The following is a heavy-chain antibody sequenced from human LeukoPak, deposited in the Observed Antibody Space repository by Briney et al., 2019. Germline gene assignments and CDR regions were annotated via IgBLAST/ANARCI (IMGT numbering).Heavy chain of an antibody. CDR3: ARDKRGITMVRGAEGYWYFDL. V-gene: IGHV3-11*01. J-gene: IGHJ2*01. CDR2: ISRSGSTI. Sequence: PGGSLRLSCAASGFTFSDYHMSWIRQAPGKGLEWVSYISRSGSTIHYADSVKGRFTISRDNAKNSLHLQMNSLRAEDTAVYYCARDKRGITMVRGAEGYWYFDLWGRGTLVTVSS. CDR1: GFTFSDYH. D-gene: IGHD3-10*01.